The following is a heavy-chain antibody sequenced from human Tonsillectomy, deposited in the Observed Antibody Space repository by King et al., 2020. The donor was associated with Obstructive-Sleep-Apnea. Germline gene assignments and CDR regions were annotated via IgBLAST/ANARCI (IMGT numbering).Heavy chain of an antibody. CDR1: GFTFSRYA. CDR2: ISYDENDN. CDR3: ARAAAVRRSKGSDY. D-gene: IGHD6-6*01. V-gene: IGHV3-30*04. Sequence: VQLVESGGGVVQPGRSLRLSCAASGFTFSRYAMHWVRQAPGTGLQWVAAISYDENDNYYADSVKGRFTISRDNSKNTLSLQMNSLRAEDTAVYYCARAAAVRRSKGSDYWGQGDLVTVSS. J-gene: IGHJ4*02.